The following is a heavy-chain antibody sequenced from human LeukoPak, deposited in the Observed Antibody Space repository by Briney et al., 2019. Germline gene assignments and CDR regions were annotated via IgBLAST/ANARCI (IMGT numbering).Heavy chain of an antibody. CDR3: ARSSIQLWLLFDY. D-gene: IGHD5-18*01. CDR2: IYYSGST. V-gene: IGHV4-59*01. CDR1: GGSIGSYY. J-gene: IGHJ4*02. Sequence: SETLSLTCTVSGGSIGSYYWSWIRQPPGKGLEWIGYIYYSGSTNYNPSLKSRVTISVDTSKNQFSLKLSSVTAADTAVYYCARSSIQLWLLFDYWGQGTLVTVSS.